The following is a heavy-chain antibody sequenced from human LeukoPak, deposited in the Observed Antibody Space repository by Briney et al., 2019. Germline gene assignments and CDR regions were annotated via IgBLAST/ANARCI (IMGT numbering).Heavy chain of an antibody. Sequence: GGSLRLSCAASGFTFSSYAMNWVRQAPGKGLEWVSTISGSGGSTYYADSVKGRFTISRDNSKNTLFLHMNSLRAEDTAVYYCAKGLRYCGGDGYFDYWGQGTLVTVSS. CDR2: ISGSGGST. CDR3: AKGLRYCGGDGYFDY. CDR1: GFTFSSYA. D-gene: IGHD2-21*02. V-gene: IGHV3-23*01. J-gene: IGHJ4*02.